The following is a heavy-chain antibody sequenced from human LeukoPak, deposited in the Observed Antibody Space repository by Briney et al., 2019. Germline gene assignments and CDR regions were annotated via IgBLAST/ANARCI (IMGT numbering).Heavy chain of an antibody. CDR1: GGSISSYY. Sequence: SETLSLTCTVSGGSISSYYWSWFRQPPGKGLEGIGYIYYSGSTNYNPSLKSRVTISVDTSKNQFSLKLSSVTAADTAVYYCARQFSSGWPDYYYYYGMDVWGQGTTVTVSS. CDR3: ARQFSSGWPDYYYYYGMDV. CDR2: IYYSGST. J-gene: IGHJ6*02. D-gene: IGHD6-19*01. V-gene: IGHV4-59*08.